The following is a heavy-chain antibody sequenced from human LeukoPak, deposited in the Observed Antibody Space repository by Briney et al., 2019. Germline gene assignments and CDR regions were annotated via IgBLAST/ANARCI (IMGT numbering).Heavy chain of an antibody. Sequence: ASVKVSCKASGYTFTSYYMHWVRQAPGQGLEWMGIINPSGGSTSYAQKFQGRVTMTRDMSTSTVYMELSSLRSEDTAVYYCAMGNVEMATITGSWGQGTLVTVSS. CDR1: GYTFTSYY. CDR3: AMGNVEMATITGS. D-gene: IGHD5-24*01. CDR2: INPSGGST. J-gene: IGHJ4*02. V-gene: IGHV1-46*03.